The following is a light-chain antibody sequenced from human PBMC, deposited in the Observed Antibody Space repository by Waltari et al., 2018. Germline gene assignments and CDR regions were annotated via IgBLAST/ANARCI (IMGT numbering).Light chain of an antibody. Sequence: DIQMIQSPSTLSASVGDRVTITCRASQSISSWLAWYQQKPGKAPKLLIYKASSLESGVPSRFSGSGSGTEFTLTISSLQPDDFATYYCQQYNSYPGTFGQGTKLEIK. CDR2: KAS. CDR1: QSISSW. CDR3: QQYNSYPGT. V-gene: IGKV1-5*03. J-gene: IGKJ2*01.